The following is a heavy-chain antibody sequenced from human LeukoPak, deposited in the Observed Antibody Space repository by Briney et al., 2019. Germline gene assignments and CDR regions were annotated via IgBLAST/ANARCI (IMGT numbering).Heavy chain of an antibody. V-gene: IGHV3-20*04. D-gene: IGHD3-10*01. Sequence: PGGSLRLSCAASGFTFDYYTMYWVRQGPGKGLEWVSGINWNGDSTDYADSVKGRFTISRDNAKNSLDLQMNSLRAEDTALYYCARVRMVRGYHKWFDPWGQGTLVTVSS. CDR3: ARVRMVRGYHKWFDP. J-gene: IGHJ5*02. CDR2: INWNGDST. CDR1: GFTFDYYT.